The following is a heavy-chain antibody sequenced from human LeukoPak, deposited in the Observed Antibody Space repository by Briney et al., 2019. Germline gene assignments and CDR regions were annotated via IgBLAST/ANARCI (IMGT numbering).Heavy chain of an antibody. CDR1: GYTFTGYY. Sequence: ASVKVSCKASGYTFTGYYMHWVRQAPGQGLEWMGRINPNSGGTNYAQKFQGRVTMTRNTSISTAYMELSSLRSEDTAVYYCARVEMATARRFDYWGQGTLVTVSS. CDR2: INPNSGGT. V-gene: IGHV1-2*06. CDR3: ARVEMATARRFDY. D-gene: IGHD5-24*01. J-gene: IGHJ4*02.